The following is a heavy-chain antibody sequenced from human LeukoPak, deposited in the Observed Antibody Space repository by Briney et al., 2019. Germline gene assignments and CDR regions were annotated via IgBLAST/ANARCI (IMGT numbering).Heavy chain of an antibody. J-gene: IGHJ3*02. CDR1: GYSFTSYW. V-gene: IGHV5-51*01. CDR2: LYPGDSDT. CDR3: ARRSDYGDLHNAFDI. D-gene: IGHD4-17*01. Sequence: GESLKISCKGSGYSFTSYWIGWVRQMPGKGLEWMGILYPGDSDTRYSPSFQGQVTISADKSISTAYLQWSGLKASDTAMYYCARRSDYGDLHNAFDIWGQGTMVTVSS.